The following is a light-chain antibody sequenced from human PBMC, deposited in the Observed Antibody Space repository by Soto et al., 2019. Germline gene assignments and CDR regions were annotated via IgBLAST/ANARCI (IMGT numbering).Light chain of an antibody. CDR2: GAS. Sequence: EKRVTNSPATXSVSSLEISPHSCRASQSVSSNLAWYKQKPGQDXRXXXYGASNRATGIQARFSGSGSGTDFNLTISVLQPEDFELYYSQQCETLRRTVGDGTKVDI. J-gene: IGKJ1*01. CDR1: QSVSSN. V-gene: IGKV3D-15*03. CDR3: QQCETLRRT.